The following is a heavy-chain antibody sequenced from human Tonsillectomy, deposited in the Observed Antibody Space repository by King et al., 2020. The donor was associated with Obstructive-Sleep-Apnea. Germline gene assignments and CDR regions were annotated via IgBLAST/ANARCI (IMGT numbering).Heavy chain of an antibody. D-gene: IGHD3-9*01. CDR2: ISGSGGST. V-gene: IGHV3-23*04. CDR3: AKDSMDYDILTGPVDY. J-gene: IGHJ4*02. Sequence: VQLVESGGGFVQPGGSLSLRLSCAGSGFTFRSYAMSWVRQAPGKGLGWVSGISGSGGSTYYSDSVQGRVTISRDNSKNTLYLQMNSLRVGDTAVYYCAKDSMDYDILTGPVDYWGQGTLVTVSS. CDR1: GFTFRSYA.